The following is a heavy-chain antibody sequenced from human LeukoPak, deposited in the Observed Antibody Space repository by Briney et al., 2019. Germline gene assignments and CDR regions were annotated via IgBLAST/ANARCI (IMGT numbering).Heavy chain of an antibody. Sequence: GGSLRLSCAASGFIFNSYDMDWVRQAPGKGLEWVASISTYSTYIKYGDSVKGRFAISRDNANSSLSLQMNSLKVEDTAVYYCVREGGPYSHYYYMDVWGKGTTVAVSS. CDR3: VREGGPYSHYYYMDV. V-gene: IGHV3-21*01. D-gene: IGHD3-16*01. CDR2: ISTYSTYI. CDR1: GFIFNSYD. J-gene: IGHJ6*03.